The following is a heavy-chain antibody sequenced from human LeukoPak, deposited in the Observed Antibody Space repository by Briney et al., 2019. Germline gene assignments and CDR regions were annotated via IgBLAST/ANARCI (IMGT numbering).Heavy chain of an antibody. Sequence: GGSLRLSCAASGFTFNSYSFNWVRQAPGKGLEWVSSISSSTTYIFYADSVKGRFTISRDDAKNSLYLQMNRLRAEDTAVYYCTRIAYYHDSSGYALDYWGQGALVTVPS. J-gene: IGHJ4*02. CDR3: TRIAYYHDSSGYALDY. CDR2: ISSSTTYI. V-gene: IGHV3-21*01. D-gene: IGHD3-22*01. CDR1: GFTFNSYS.